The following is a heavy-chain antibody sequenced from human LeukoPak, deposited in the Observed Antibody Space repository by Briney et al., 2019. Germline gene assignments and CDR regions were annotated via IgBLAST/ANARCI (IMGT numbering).Heavy chain of an antibody. Sequence: GGSLRLSCAASGFTFSSYWMTWVRQGPGKGLEWVGNIKHDGSEIYYVDSVKGRFTISRDNAKNSLYLQMNSLRAEDTAMYYCARDVLGYCSGGSCYSGWFDPWGQGTLVTVSS. CDR2: IKHDGSEI. V-gene: IGHV3-7*01. D-gene: IGHD2-15*01. J-gene: IGHJ5*02. CDR1: GFTFSSYW. CDR3: ARDVLGYCSGGSCYSGWFDP.